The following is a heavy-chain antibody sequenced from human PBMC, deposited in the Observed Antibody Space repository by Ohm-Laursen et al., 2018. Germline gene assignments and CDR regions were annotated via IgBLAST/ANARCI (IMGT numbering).Heavy chain of an antibody. CDR2: IYSSGNT. V-gene: IGHV4-4*07. CDR3: ARDGSGWYSH. CDR1: AGSISDSY. J-gene: IGHJ4*02. D-gene: IGHD6-19*01. Sequence: TLSLTCTVSAGSISDSYWGWIRLPAGKGLEWIGRIYSSGNTIYNPSLKSRVTMSVDTSKNQFSLKLNSVTAADTAVYYCARDGSGWYSHWGQGTLVTASS.